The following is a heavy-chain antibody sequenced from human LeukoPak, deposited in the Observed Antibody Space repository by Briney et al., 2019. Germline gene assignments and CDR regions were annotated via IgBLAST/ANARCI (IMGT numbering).Heavy chain of an antibody. CDR1: GGSFSGYY. V-gene: IGHV4-39*01. CDR2: MYYSGST. Sequence: SETLSLTCAVYGGSFSGYYWGWIRQPPGKGLEWIGSMYYSGSTYYNPSLKSRVTISVDTSKNQFSLKLSSVTAADTAVYYCARHGRGLTRYYYYYGMDVWGQGTTVTVSS. J-gene: IGHJ6*02. CDR3: ARHGRGLTRYYYYYGMDV. D-gene: IGHD3-10*01.